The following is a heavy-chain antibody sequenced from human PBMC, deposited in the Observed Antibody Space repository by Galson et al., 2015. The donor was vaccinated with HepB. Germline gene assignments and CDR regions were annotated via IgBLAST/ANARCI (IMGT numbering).Heavy chain of an antibody. V-gene: IGHV4-59*01. D-gene: IGHD1-26*01. J-gene: IGHJ6*02. Sequence: SEPLSLTCTVSGGSISSYYWSWIRQPPGKGLEWIGYIYYSGSTNYNPPLKSRVTISVDTSKNQFSLKLSSVTAADTGIYYCARENSGSFRSGYGMDVWGQGTTVTVSS. CDR2: IYYSGST. CDR3: ARENSGSFRSGYGMDV. CDR1: GGSISSYY.